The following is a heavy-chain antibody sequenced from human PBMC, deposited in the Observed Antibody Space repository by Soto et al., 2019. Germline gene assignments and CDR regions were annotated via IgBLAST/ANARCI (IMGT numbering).Heavy chain of an antibody. V-gene: IGHV1-8*01. D-gene: IGHD4-17*01. Sequence: ASVKVSCKASGYTFTSYDINWVRQATGQGLEWMGWMNPNSGNTGYAQKFQGRVTMTRNTSISTAYMELSSLRSEDTAVYYCARGQNYDDYGDYEGAFDIWGQGTLVTV. CDR3: ARGQNYDDYGDYEGAFDI. CDR1: GYTFTSYD. J-gene: IGHJ3*02. CDR2: MNPNSGNT.